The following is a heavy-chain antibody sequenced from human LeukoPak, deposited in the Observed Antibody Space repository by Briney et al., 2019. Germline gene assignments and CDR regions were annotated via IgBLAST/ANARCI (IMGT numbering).Heavy chain of an antibody. CDR3: AKDNYNWNEHTFDY. J-gene: IGHJ4*02. Sequence: GGSLRLSCAASGFSFSSYAMSWVRQAPGKGLEWVSAISGSGGSTYYADSVKGRFTISRDNSKNTLYLQMNSLRAEDTAVYYCAKDNYNWNEHTFDYWGQGTLVTVSS. CDR2: ISGSGGST. D-gene: IGHD1-20*01. CDR1: GFSFSSYA. V-gene: IGHV3-23*01.